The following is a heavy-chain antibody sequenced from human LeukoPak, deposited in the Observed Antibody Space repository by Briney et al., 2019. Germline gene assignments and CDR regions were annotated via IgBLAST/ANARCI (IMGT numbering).Heavy chain of an antibody. D-gene: IGHD6-13*01. V-gene: IGHV3-21*01. CDR1: GFTFSIYS. CDR2: ITSSSTSI. Sequence: GGSLRLSCAASGFTFSIYSMNWVRQAPGKGLEWVSAITSSSTSIYYADSVKGRSTISRDNAKNSLYLQMNSLRAEDTAIYYCARTGGRYASSWYDYWGQGTPVTVSS. J-gene: IGHJ4*02. CDR3: ARTGGRYASSWYDY.